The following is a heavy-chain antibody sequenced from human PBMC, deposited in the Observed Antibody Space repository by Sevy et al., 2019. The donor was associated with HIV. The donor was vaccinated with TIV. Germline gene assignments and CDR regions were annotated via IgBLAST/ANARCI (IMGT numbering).Heavy chain of an antibody. CDR1: GFTFSSYW. Sequence: GGSLRLSCAASGFTFSSYWMSWVRQAPGKGLEWVATMKRDGSEKYYLDSVKGRFTISRDNAKHSLYLLMNSLRAEDTAVYYCVREGLGGFSYSLDCWGQGTLVTVSS. D-gene: IGHD5-18*01. J-gene: IGHJ4*02. CDR2: MKRDGSEK. V-gene: IGHV3-7*01. CDR3: VREGLGGFSYSLDC.